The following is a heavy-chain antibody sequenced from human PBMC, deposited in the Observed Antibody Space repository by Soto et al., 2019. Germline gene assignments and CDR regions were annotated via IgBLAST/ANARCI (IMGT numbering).Heavy chain of an antibody. V-gene: IGHV3-64D*06. J-gene: IGHJ4*02. CDR3: VKDGADETNFDY. D-gene: IGHD1-7*01. Sequence: GGCVRRSWSAAGFSFSSCAMHWVREAPGKGLESVSAISSNGGSTYYADSVKGRFTISRDNSKNTLYRQMSSLRAEDTAVYYCVKDGADETNFDYWGQGT. CDR2: ISSNGGST. CDR1: GFSFSSCA.